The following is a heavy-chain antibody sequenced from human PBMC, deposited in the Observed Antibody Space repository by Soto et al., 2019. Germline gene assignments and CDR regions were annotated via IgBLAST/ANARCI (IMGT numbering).Heavy chain of an antibody. CDR3: ERNRDPSSKNQGMDV. J-gene: IGHJ6*02. CDR2: ISSRSDYI. V-gene: IGHV3-21*01. CDR1: GLTFSSYS. Sequence: GGSLRLSCTPSGLTFSSYSMNWVRQAPGKGREWVASISSRSDYIYYADSVKGRFTTSRENAKNSVSLQMDSLRVEDTAVYYCERNRDPSSKNQGMDVWGHGTTVTVSS. D-gene: IGHD2-2*01.